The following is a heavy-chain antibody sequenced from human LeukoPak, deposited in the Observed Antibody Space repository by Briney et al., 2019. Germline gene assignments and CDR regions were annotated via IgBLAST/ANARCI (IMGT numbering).Heavy chain of an antibody. CDR3: AQQVGYCSSGSCYLTY. J-gene: IGHJ1*01. Sequence: GGSLRLSCAASGFNFANHAMSWVRQTAGKGLEWVSAISGGGDITYYADSVKGRFTISRDNSKDTLFLQMHSLRPGDTAVYYCAQQVGYCSSGSCYLTYWGHGTLVTVSS. V-gene: IGHV3-23*01. CDR2: ISGGGDIT. CDR1: GFNFANHA. D-gene: IGHD2-15*01.